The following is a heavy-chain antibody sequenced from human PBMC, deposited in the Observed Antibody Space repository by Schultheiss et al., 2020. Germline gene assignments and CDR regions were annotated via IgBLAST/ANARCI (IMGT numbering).Heavy chain of an antibody. D-gene: IGHD6-13*01. V-gene: IGHV4-59*12. Sequence: SETLSLTCTVSGGSISSYYWSWIRQPPGKGLEWIGSIYHSGSTYYNPSLKSRVTMSVDTSKNQFSLKLSSVTAADTAVYYCARERVYSSSWRYGMDVWGQGTTVTGYS. CDR2: IYHSGST. CDR1: GGSISSYY. CDR3: ARERVYSSSWRYGMDV. J-gene: IGHJ6*02.